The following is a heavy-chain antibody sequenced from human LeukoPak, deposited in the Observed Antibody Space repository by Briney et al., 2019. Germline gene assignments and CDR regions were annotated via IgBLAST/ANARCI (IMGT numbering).Heavy chain of an antibody. CDR1: GFTFSNYA. J-gene: IGHJ4*02. CDR3: AKVGDSGSYYY. D-gene: IGHD1-26*01. Sequence: GGSLRLSCVASGFTFSNYAMHWVRQAPGKGLEHVSAISNTGSSTYYSSSLQGRFTISRDNSKNTLYLQMNSLRAEDTAVYYCAKVGDSGSYYYWGQGTLVTVSS. CDR2: ISNTGSST. V-gene: IGHV3-64*01.